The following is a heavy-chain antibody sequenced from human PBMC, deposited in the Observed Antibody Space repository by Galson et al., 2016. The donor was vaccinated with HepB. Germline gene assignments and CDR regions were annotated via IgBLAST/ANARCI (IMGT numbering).Heavy chain of an antibody. J-gene: IGHJ4*02. CDR2: INANSGGT. D-gene: IGHD3-22*01. V-gene: IGHV1-2*02. CDR1: GYTFTGYY. CDR3: ARLYYYDSSDHYQGRTIDY. Sequence: SVKVSCKASGYTFTGYYIHWVRQAPGQGLEWMGWINANSGGTNYPQKFQGRVTMTRETSISTAYMELNRLGSDDTAVYYCARLYYYDSSDHYQGRTIDYWGQGTLVTVSS.